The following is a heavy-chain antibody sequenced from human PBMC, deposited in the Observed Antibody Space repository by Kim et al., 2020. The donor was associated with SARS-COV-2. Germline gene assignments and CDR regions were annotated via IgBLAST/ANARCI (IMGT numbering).Heavy chain of an antibody. CDR3: AREPKMPSLPNAYCSGGSCYYY. D-gene: IGHD2-15*01. CDR2: ISSSSSYI. V-gene: IGHV3-21*01. CDR1: GFTFSSYS. J-gene: IGHJ4*02. Sequence: GGSLRLSCAASGFTFSSYSMNWVRQAPGKGLEWVSSISSSSSYIYYADSVKGRFTISRDNAKNSLYLQMNSLRAEDTAVYYCAREPKMPSLPNAYCSGGSCYYYWGQGTLVTVSS.